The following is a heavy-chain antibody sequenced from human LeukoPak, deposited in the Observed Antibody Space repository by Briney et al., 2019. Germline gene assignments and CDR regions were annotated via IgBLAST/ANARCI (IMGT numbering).Heavy chain of an antibody. CDR3: AKYDDSQYRSGGSCPTNFGFDY. CDR1: GFTFSSYG. J-gene: IGHJ4*02. CDR2: IRYDGSNK. Sequence: GGSLRLSCAASGFTFSSYGMHWVRQAPGKGLEWVAFIRYDGSNKYYADSVKGRFTISRDNSKNTLYLQMNSLRAEDTAVYYCAKYDDSQYRSGGSCPTNFGFDYWGQGTLVTVSS. V-gene: IGHV3-30*02. D-gene: IGHD2-15*01.